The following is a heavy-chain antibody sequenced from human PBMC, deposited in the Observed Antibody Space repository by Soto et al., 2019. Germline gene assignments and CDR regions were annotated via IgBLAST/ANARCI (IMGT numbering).Heavy chain of an antibody. Sequence: PGGSLRLSCAASGINFNDYWMSWVRQAPGKGLEWVAVISYDGSNKYYADSVKGRFTISRDNSKNTLYLQMNSLRAEDTAVYYCAKDFLHGSYYYGIDVWGQGTTVTVSS. J-gene: IGHJ6*02. CDR1: GINFNDYW. CDR2: ISYDGSNK. D-gene: IGHD3-10*01. V-gene: IGHV3-30*18. CDR3: AKDFLHGSYYYGIDV.